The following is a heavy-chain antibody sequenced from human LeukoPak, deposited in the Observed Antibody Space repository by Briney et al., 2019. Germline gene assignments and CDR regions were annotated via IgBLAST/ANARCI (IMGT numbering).Heavy chain of an antibody. CDR3: ARDPVITIFGVGRGSYYFDY. D-gene: IGHD3-3*01. CDR1: GFTFSSYW. J-gene: IGHJ4*02. Sequence: GGSLRLSCAASGFTFSSYWMSWVRQAPGKGLEWVANIKRDGSEKYYVDSVKGRFTISRDNAKNSLYLQMNSLRAEDTAVYYCARDPVITIFGVGRGSYYFDYWGQGTLVTVSS. V-gene: IGHV3-7*01. CDR2: IKRDGSEK.